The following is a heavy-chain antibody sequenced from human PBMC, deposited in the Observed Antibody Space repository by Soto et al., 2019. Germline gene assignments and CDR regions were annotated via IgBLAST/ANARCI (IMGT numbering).Heavy chain of an antibody. V-gene: IGHV3-23*01. CDR3: AKEPDEVCGTDTLFDP. CDR2: ISGTGGST. J-gene: IGHJ5*02. D-gene: IGHD3-16*01. CDR1: GFTFSSYA. Sequence: EVQVLESGGGLVQPGGSLRLSCAASGFTFSSYAMSWVRQAPGKGLEWVSGISGTGGSTYYADSVKGRFTISRDNSKNTLDLQMNSLRAEDTAVYYCAKEPDEVCGTDTLFDPWGQGTLVTVSS.